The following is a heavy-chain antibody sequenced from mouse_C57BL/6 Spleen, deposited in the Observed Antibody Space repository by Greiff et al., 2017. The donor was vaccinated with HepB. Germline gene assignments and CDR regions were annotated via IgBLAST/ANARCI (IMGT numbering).Heavy chain of an antibody. D-gene: IGHD1-1*01. CDR2: IDPSDSYT. CDR3: ARKARDYYGSSLAY. Sequence: VQLQQPGAELVKPGASVKLSCKASGYTFTSYWMQWVKQRPGQGLEWIGEIDPSDSYTNYNQKFKGKATLTVDTSSSTAYMQLSSLTSEDSAVYYCARKARDYYGSSLAYWGQGTLVTVSA. CDR1: GYTFTSYW. V-gene: IGHV1-50*01. J-gene: IGHJ3*01.